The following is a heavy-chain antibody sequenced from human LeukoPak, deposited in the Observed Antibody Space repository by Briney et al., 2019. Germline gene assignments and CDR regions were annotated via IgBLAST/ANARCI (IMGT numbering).Heavy chain of an antibody. V-gene: IGHV4-61*02. CDR1: GGSISSGSYY. J-gene: IGHJ4*02. D-gene: IGHD3-22*01. Sequence: SQTLSLTCTVSGGSISSGSYYWSWIRQPAGKGLEWIGRIYTSGSTTYNPSLKSRVTISVDTSKNQFSLKLSSVSAADTAVYYCARDNYYDTNGYFDYWGQGTLVTVSS. CDR3: ARDNYYDTNGYFDY. CDR2: IYTSGST.